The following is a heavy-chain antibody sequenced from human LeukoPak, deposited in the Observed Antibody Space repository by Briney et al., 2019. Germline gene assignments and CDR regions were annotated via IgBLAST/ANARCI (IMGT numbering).Heavy chain of an antibody. J-gene: IGHJ4*02. D-gene: IGHD1-7*01. V-gene: IGHV1-8*01. CDR3: ARARVREGTLFDY. Sequence: GASVNVSCKASGYTFTSYDINWVRQATGQGLEWMGWMNPNSGNTGYAQKFQGRVTMTRNTSISTAYMELSSLRSEDTAVYYCARARVREGTLFDYWGRGTLVTVSS. CDR1: GYTFTSYD. CDR2: MNPNSGNT.